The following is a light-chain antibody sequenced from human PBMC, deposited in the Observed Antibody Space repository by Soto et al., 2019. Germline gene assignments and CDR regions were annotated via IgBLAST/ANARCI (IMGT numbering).Light chain of an antibody. CDR3: CSYAGTYSVI. J-gene: IGLJ2*01. V-gene: IGLV2-11*01. CDR2: DVR. Sequence: QSALTQPPSVSGSPGQSVTISCSGTSSDIGGYSFVSWYQQHPGNTPKPIIYDVRNRPSGVPDRFSGSKSGNTVSLTISGLQAEDEADYYCCSYAGTYSVIFGGGTKLTVL. CDR1: SSDIGGYSF.